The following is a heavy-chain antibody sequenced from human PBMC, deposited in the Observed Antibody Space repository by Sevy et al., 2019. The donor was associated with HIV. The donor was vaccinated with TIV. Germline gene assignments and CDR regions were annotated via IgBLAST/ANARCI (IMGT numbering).Heavy chain of an antibody. D-gene: IGHD6-19*01. J-gene: IGHJ4*02. V-gene: IGHV3-11*06. CDR3: ARGIAVGGVDY. Sequence: GGSLRLSCAASGFTFSDYYMSWIRQAPGKGLEWVSYISSSSSYTNYANSVKGRFTISRDNAKNSLYLQMNSLRAEDTAVYYRARGIAVGGVDYWGQGNLVTVSS. CDR2: ISSSSSYT. CDR1: GFTFSDYY.